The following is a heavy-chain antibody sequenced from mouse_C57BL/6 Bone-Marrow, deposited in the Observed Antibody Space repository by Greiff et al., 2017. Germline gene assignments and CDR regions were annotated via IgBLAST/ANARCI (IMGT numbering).Heavy chain of an antibody. V-gene: IGHV5-9*01. CDR2: IRGGGGNT. D-gene: IGHD2-3*01. Sequence: EVQGVESGGGLVKPGGSLKLSCAASGFTFSSYTMSWVRQTPEQRLQWVAAIRGGGGNTYYPESVKGRFTISTDNDKNILYLQMSRLRSEDTALYYGSRQVTTVQTTKYFDYWGTGTTVTVSS. CDR3: SRQVTTVQTTKYFDY. CDR1: GFTFSSYT. J-gene: IGHJ1*03.